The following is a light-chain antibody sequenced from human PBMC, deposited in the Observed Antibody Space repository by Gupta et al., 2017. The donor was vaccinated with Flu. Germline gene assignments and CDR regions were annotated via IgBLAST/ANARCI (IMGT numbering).Light chain of an antibody. V-gene: IGKV1-33*01. Sequence: SPSSVSASVGDRVTSTCQESNDISYSVNWYQHRQEKSPRLLISGASTGETGVPYRFSGSGAENDFTFTSILRQPEDVEKYYGQQDADLNSFGRGTKVDIK. CDR3: QQDADLNS. CDR2: GAS. J-gene: IGKJ3*01. CDR1: NDISYS.